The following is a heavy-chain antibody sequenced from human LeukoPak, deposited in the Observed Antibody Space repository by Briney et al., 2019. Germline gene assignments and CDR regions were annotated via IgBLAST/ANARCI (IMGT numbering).Heavy chain of an antibody. V-gene: IGHV3-48*02. J-gene: IGHJ4*02. CDR1: GFTFSSYC. Sequence: GRSLRLSCAASGFTFSSYCMNWVSQAPGKGLEWVSYISDSGTTIYYADSVKGRFTISRDNAKNSLFLQMNSLRDEDTAVYYCATDTGYGGIYYYFDYWGQGTLVTVSS. D-gene: IGHD5-18*01. CDR3: ATDTGYGGIYYYFDY. CDR2: ISDSGTTI.